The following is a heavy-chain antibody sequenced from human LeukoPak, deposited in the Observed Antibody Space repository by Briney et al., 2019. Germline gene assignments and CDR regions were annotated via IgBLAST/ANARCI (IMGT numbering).Heavy chain of an antibody. CDR1: GGSISSGGYY. CDR2: IYYSGST. V-gene: IGHV4-31*03. D-gene: IGHD1-26*01. Sequence: SQTLSLTCTVSGGSISSGGYYWSWIRQHPGEGLEWIGYIYYSGSTYYNPSLKSRVTISVDTSKNQFSLKLSSVTAADTAVYYCARDPSGSRWGDWFDPWGQGTLVTVSS. J-gene: IGHJ5*02. CDR3: ARDPSGSRWGDWFDP.